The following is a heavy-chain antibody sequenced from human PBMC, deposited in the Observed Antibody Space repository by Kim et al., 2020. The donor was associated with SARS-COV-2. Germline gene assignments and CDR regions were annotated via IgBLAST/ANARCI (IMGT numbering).Heavy chain of an antibody. J-gene: IGHJ4*02. CDR3: ARDRSLRYFVYFDY. Sequence: AQKHTGRVTMTTDTSTSTAYMELRSLRSDDTAVYYCARDRSLRYFVYFDYWGQGTLVTVSS. D-gene: IGHD3-9*01. V-gene: IGHV1-18*01.